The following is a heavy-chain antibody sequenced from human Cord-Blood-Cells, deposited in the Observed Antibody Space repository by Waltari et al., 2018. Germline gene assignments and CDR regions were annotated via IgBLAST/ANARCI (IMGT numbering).Heavy chain of an antibody. CDR3: ARDGCFNWGPDAFDI. CDR1: GFTFSSYW. CDR2: INSDGSST. J-gene: IGHJ3*02. V-gene: IGHV3-74*01. Sequence: EVQLVESGGGLVQPGGSVRLSCAASGFTFSSYWMHWVRQAPGKGLVWVSRINSDGSSTSYADSVKGRFTISRDNAKNTLYLQMNSLRAEDTAVYYCARDGCFNWGPDAFDIWGQGTMVTVSS. D-gene: IGHD7-27*01.